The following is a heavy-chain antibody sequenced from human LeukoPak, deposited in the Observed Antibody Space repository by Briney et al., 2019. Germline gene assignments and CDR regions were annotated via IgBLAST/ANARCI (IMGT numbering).Heavy chain of an antibody. CDR1: GFSISSYW. D-gene: IGHD2/OR15-2a*01. CDR3: SSKPAVIDLDF. CDR2: IKQDGSGK. J-gene: IGHJ4*02. Sequence: GGSLRLSCASSGFSISSYWRRWVSQVPGKGLEWVANIKQDGSGKHYVDSVKGRFTISRDNAKSSLYLQMDSLRVEDTAVYHCSSKPAVIDLDFWGQGALVTVSS. V-gene: IGHV3-7*01.